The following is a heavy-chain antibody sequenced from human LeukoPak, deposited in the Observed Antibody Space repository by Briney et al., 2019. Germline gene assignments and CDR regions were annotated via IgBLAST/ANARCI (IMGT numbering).Heavy chain of an antibody. D-gene: IGHD2-15*01. CDR3: ARGQGGIVVVVAATRGPMDNWFDP. CDR2: MNPNSGNT. CDR1: GYTFTSYG. J-gene: IGHJ5*02. V-gene: IGHV1-8*02. Sequence: ASVKVSCKASGYTFTSYGINWVRQAPGQGLEWMGWMNPNSGNTGYAQKFQGRVTMTRNTSISTAYMELSSLRSEDTAVYYCARGQGGIVVVVAATRGPMDNWFDPWGQGTLVTVSS.